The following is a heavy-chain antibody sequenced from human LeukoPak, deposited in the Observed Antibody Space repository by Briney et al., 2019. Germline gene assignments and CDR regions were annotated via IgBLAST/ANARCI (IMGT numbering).Heavy chain of an antibody. J-gene: IGHJ4*02. CDR1: GFTFSTYP. V-gene: IGHV3-30*04. CDR3: ARDTWEMSTTMTGFDY. CDR2: VADDGKDK. D-gene: IGHD5-24*01. Sequence: PGGSLRLSCAASGFTFSTYPMHWVRQAPGKGLEWVAVVADDGKDKHYVESVKGRFTISRDNSKNTLYLEMNSLRAEDTAVYYCARDTWEMSTTMTGFDYWGQGSLVTVSS.